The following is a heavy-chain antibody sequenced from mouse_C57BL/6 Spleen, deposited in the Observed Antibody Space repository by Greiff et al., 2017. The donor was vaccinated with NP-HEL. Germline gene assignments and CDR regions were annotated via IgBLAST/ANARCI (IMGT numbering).Heavy chain of an antibody. J-gene: IGHJ4*01. D-gene: IGHD1-1*01. CDR1: GYTFTSYW. CDR2: IDPNSGGT. V-gene: IGHV1-72*01. CDR3: ARKRITTGYAMDY. Sequence: QVQLKQPGAELVKPGASVKLSCKASGYTFTSYWMHWVKQRPGRGLEWIGRIDPNSGGTKYNEKFKSKATLTVDKPSSTAYMQLSSLTSEDSAVYYCARKRITTGYAMDYWGQGTSVTVSS.